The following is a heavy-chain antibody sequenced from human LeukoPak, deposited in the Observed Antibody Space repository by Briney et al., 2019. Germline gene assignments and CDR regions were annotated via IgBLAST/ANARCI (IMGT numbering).Heavy chain of an antibody. CDR3: ARYLFGAFDI. J-gene: IGHJ3*02. V-gene: IGHV4-34*01. Sequence: SETLSLTCAVSGVSLSGYYWGWIRQTPGKGLEWIGEINHSGRTNYNPSLKSRVTISADTSKNQFSLELRSVTAADTAVYYCARYLFGAFDIWGQGTMVTVSS. CDR1: GVSLSGYY. D-gene: IGHD3-10*02. CDR2: INHSGRT.